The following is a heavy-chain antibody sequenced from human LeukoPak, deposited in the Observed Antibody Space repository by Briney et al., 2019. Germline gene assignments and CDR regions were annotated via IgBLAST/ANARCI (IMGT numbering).Heavy chain of an antibody. CDR3: TRDLTGTTWSENDY. Sequence: GSLRLSCEVSGLSVRGSYMSWVRQAPGKGLEWVSVIYSGDRRYYADSVKGRFTISRDTSKNTLYLQMNNLRADDTARYYCTRDLTGTTWSENDYWGQGTLVTVSS. V-gene: IGHV3-53*01. J-gene: IGHJ4*02. D-gene: IGHD6-13*01. CDR2: IYSGDRR. CDR1: GLSVRGSY.